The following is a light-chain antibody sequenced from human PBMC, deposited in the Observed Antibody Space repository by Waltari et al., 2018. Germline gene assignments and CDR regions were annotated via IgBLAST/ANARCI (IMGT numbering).Light chain of an antibody. CDR2: DAS. CDR1: QSVGTY. V-gene: IGKV3-11*01. J-gene: IGKJ2*01. CDR3: QQRSSWTPHT. Sequence: ETVLTQSPATLSLSPGETATLTCRASQSVGTYLAWYQQKPGQAPRLLIYDASNRATGIPDRFRGSGSGTDFTLTIDSLEPEDFALYYCQQRSSWTPHTFGQGARLEIK.